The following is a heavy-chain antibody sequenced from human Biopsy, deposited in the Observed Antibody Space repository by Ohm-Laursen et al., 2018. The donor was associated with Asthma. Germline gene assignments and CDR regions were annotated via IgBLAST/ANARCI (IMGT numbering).Heavy chain of an antibody. V-gene: IGHV4-31*03. CDR3: AREKAYGSGSLYGMDV. D-gene: IGHD3-10*01. Sequence: PSLTCTVSGGSLTSAYWSWVRQYPEKGLEWIGYIYHSGTIFYNPSLKSRVSMSVDTSKNQVSLKLSSVTAADTAVYYCAREKAYGSGSLYGMDVWGHGTTVTVSS. J-gene: IGHJ6*02. CDR1: GGSLTSAY. CDR2: IYHSGTI.